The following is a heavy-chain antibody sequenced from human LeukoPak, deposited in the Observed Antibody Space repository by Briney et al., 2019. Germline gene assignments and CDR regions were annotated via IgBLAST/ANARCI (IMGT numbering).Heavy chain of an antibody. J-gene: IGHJ4*02. D-gene: IGHD3-22*01. CDR2: ISSSSSTI. CDR3: ARGAYYYED. Sequence: GGSLRLSCAASGFTFSTYSMNWVRQAPGKGLEWVSYISSSSSTIYYADSVKGRFTISRDNAKNSLYLQMNSLRAEDTAVYYCARGAYYYEDWGQGTLVTVSS. V-gene: IGHV3-48*01. CDR1: GFTFSTYS.